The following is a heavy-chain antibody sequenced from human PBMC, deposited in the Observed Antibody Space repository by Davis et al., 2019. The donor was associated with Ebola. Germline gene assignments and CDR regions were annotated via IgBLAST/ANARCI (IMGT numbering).Heavy chain of an antibody. D-gene: IGHD2-2*02. CDR3: ARGRIVVVPAAIQGYYYYGMDV. V-gene: IGHV4-4*02. CDR1: GGSISSSNW. CDR2: IYHSGST. J-gene: IGHJ6*02. Sequence: SETLSLTCAVSGGSISSSNWWSWVRQPPGKGLEWIGEIYHSGSTNYNPSLKSRVTISVDTSKNQFSLKLSSVTAADTAVYYCARGRIVVVPAAIQGYYYYGMDVWGQGTTVTVSS.